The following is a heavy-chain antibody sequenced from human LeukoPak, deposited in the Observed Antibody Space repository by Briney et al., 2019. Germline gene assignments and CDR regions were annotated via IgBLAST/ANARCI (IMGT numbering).Heavy chain of an antibody. Sequence: SETLSLTCAVYGGSFSGYYWSWIRQPPGKGLEWIGEINHSGSTNYNPSLKSRVTISVDTSKNQFSLKLSSVTAADTAVYHCARGRAAMVDYWGQGTLVTVSS. CDR3: ARGRAAMVDY. J-gene: IGHJ4*02. CDR1: GGSFSGYY. CDR2: INHSGST. V-gene: IGHV4-34*01. D-gene: IGHD5-18*01.